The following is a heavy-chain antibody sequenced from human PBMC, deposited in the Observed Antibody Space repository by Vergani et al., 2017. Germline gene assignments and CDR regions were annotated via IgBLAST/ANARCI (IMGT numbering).Heavy chain of an antibody. J-gene: IGHJ6*02. CDR3: ARDQYYLGSGSYPYFYYYGLDV. D-gene: IGHD3-10*01. Sequence: EVPLVESGGGLVKRGGSLRLSCAASGFTFSSYSMNWVRQAPGKGLEWVSSISSSSSYIHYSDSLKGGFTISRDNAKSSLYLQMNSLRAEDTSVYYCARDQYYLGSGSYPYFYYYGLDVWGQGTAVTVSS. V-gene: IGHV3-21*01. CDR1: GFTFSSYS. CDR2: ISSSSSYI.